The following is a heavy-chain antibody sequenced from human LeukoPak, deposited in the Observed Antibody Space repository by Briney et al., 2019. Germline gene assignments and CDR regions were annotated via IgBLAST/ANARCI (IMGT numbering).Heavy chain of an antibody. J-gene: IGHJ4*02. CDR1: GFTYSSYG. CDR3: ARDGEDDSSGHYKPFDY. V-gene: IGHV3-33*02. CDR2: IWYDGNTK. Sequence: GGSLRLSCAASGFTYSSYGMHWLRQAPGKGPEWVAAIWYDGNTKYYADSAKGRFAISRDNSKNTLFLLMNSLRAEDTAVYYCARDGEDDSSGHYKPFDYLGQGTLVTVSS. D-gene: IGHD3-22*01.